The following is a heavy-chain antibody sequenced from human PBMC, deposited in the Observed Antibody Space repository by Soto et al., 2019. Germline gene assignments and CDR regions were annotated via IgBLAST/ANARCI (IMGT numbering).Heavy chain of an antibody. CDR3: ASGYSSGGFDP. Sequence: EVQLVESGGGLVQPGGSLRLSCAASGFTFSSYWMHWVRQAPGKGLVWVSRISSDGSSTSYADSVKGRFTISRDNAKNTLYLQMSSLRAEDTAVYYGASGYSSGGFDPWGQGTLVTVSS. D-gene: IGHD5-18*01. CDR1: GFTFSSYW. CDR2: ISSDGSST. J-gene: IGHJ5*02. V-gene: IGHV3-74*01.